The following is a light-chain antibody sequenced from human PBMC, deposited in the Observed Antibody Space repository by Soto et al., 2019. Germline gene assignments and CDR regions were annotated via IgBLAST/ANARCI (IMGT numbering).Light chain of an antibody. Sequence: EIVMTHSPATLSVSPGERATLSCRASQSVSNNLAWYQQKPGQAPRLLIYGASTRATAIPARFSGSGSGTEFTLTISSLQSEDFAVYFCQQYGYSRTFGQGTKVEIK. CDR3: QQYGYSRT. CDR2: GAS. J-gene: IGKJ1*01. CDR1: QSVSNN. V-gene: IGKV3-15*01.